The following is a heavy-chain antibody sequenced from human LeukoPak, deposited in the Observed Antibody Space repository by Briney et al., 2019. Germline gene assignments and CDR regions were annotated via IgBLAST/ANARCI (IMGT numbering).Heavy chain of an antibody. D-gene: IGHD1-26*01. J-gene: IGHJ4*02. CDR3: ARDRSITEKYSGRYFHDY. V-gene: IGHV1-2*02. CDR1: GYSFTGYY. CDR2: IDPNSGDT. Sequence: ASVKVSCKASGYSFTGYYMHWVRQAPGQGLEWMGWIDPNSGDTKYTQKFQGRVSMTRDTSFSTAYMELSRLTPDDTAVYYCARDRSITEKYSGRYFHDYWGQGTLVTVSS.